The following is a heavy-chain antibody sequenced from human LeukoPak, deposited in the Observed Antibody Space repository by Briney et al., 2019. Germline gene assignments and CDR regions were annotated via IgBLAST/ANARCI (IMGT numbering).Heavy chain of an antibody. Sequence: SETLSLTCAVYGGSFSGYYWSWIRQPPGKGLEWIGEINHSGSTNYNPSLKSRVTISVDTSKNQFSLKLSSVTAADTAVYYCARNIAVAGRGDYMDVWGKGTTVTISS. CDR3: ARNIAVAGRGDYMDV. V-gene: IGHV4-34*01. J-gene: IGHJ6*03. CDR1: GGSFSGYY. CDR2: INHSGST. D-gene: IGHD6-19*01.